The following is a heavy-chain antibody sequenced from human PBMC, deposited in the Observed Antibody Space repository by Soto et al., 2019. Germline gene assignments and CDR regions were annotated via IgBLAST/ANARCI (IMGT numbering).Heavy chain of an antibody. D-gene: IGHD3-22*01. V-gene: IGHV4-30-4*01. CDR3: ARDSGDHYDSSGSS. Sequence: PSETLSLTCTVSGGSVSNGDYYWSWIRQPPGKGLEWIGYIFDSGHTFSNPSLGSRVTISVDTSKNLFSLKLTSVTAADTAVYYCARDSGDHYDSSGSSWGHGTLVTVSS. CDR1: GGSVSNGDYY. J-gene: IGHJ5*01. CDR2: IFDSGHT.